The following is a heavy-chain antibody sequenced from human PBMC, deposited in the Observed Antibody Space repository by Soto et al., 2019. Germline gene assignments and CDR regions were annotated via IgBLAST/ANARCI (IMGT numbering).Heavy chain of an antibody. V-gene: IGHV3-7*02. Sequence: GGPLTLSCAATGFTFSSYSMSWARQAQGKGLEWVANIKEDGSERYYVDSVKGRFTISRDNAKNSLYLQMNSLRAADTAVYYCARATGADKEDYWGQGT. D-gene: IGHD3-10*01. CDR3: ARATGADKEDY. J-gene: IGHJ4*02. CDR1: GFTFSSYS. CDR2: IKEDGSER.